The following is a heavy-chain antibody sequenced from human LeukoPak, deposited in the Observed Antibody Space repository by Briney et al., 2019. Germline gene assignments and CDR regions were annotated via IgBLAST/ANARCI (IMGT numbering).Heavy chain of an antibody. D-gene: IGHD4-17*01. CDR1: GGSISSGNYY. Sequence: PSETLSLTCTVSGGSISSGNYYWSWIRQPAGKGLEWIGRTFTSGSTNYNPSLKSRVTISVDTSKNQFSLRLSPVTAADTAVYYCAGTHQYGGYPTTYFDYWGQGSLVTVSS. CDR3: AGTHQYGGYPTTYFDY. CDR2: TFTSGST. J-gene: IGHJ4*02. V-gene: IGHV4-61*02.